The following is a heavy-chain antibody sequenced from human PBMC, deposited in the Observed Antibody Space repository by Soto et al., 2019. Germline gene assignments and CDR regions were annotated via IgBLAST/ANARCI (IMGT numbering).Heavy chain of an antibody. J-gene: IGHJ4*02. Sequence: QVQLVQSGNEVKKPGASVKVSCKTSGHTFNSYGFSWLRQAPGQGLEWMGWISAYNGNTNYAQKFQGRVTMTTDTSTSTVYMELRSLRSDDTAVYYCARLGAASMGEGFDFWGQGTLVTVSS. CDR1: GHTFNSYG. CDR2: ISAYNGNT. D-gene: IGHD2-2*01. CDR3: ARLGAASMGEGFDF. V-gene: IGHV1-18*01.